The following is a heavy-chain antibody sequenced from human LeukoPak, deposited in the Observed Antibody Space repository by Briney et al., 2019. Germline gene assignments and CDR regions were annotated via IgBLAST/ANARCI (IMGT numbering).Heavy chain of an antibody. J-gene: IGHJ4*02. CDR3: ARGRRGSYYPFQV. Sequence: NPGGSLRLSCAVSGFILRDYYMNWVRRAPEKGLEWISYVTSTGRSTNYADSVKGRFTISRDSAKNSVSLQLSSLTAEDTAVYYCARGRRGSYYPFQVWGQGTLVSVSS. D-gene: IGHD3-16*01. CDR2: VTSTGRST. V-gene: IGHV3-11*01. CDR1: GFILRDYY.